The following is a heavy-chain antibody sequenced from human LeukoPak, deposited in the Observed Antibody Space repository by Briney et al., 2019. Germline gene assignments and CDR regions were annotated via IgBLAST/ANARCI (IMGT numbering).Heavy chain of an antibody. CDR3: ARAMPSWELLPGAYFDY. CDR2: IYYSGST. D-gene: IGHD1-26*01. Sequence: PSETLSLTCTVSGGSISSSSYYWGWIRQPPGKELEWIGSIYYSGSTYYNPSLKSRVTISVDTSKNQFSLKLSSVTAADTAVYYCARAMPSWELLPGAYFDYWGQGTLVTVSS. J-gene: IGHJ4*02. CDR1: GGSISSSSYY. V-gene: IGHV4-39*07.